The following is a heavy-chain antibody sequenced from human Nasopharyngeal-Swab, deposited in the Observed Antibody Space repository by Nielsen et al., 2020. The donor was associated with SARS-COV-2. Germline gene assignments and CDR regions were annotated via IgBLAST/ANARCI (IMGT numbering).Heavy chain of an antibody. J-gene: IGHJ4*02. CDR1: GFTFSNYA. Sequence: GGFLRLSCAASGFTFSNYAMTWVRQAPGRGLEWVSSISGSGAHTYYADSVKGRFTISRDNSKNTVFLQMNSLRAEDTALFFCAKDGGGWLTSGWYYFDFWGQGSQVTVSS. CDR3: AKDGGGWLTSGWYYFDF. CDR2: ISGSGAHT. D-gene: IGHD6-19*01. V-gene: IGHV3-23*01.